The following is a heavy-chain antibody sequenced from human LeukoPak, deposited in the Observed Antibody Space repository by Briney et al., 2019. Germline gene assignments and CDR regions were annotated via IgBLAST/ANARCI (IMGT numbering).Heavy chain of an antibody. V-gene: IGHV3-23*01. D-gene: IGHD6-6*01. CDR1: GLTFSSYA. Sequence: PGGSLRLSCAASGLTFSSYAMSWVRQAPGKGLEWVSGISGSGDETHYSDSVKGRFTISRDNSKNILYLQMNSLRAEDTAVYYCAKAFREFGSSSFSSFDIWGQGTLVTVSS. J-gene: IGHJ3*02. CDR3: AKAFREFGSSSFSSFDI. CDR2: ISGSGDET.